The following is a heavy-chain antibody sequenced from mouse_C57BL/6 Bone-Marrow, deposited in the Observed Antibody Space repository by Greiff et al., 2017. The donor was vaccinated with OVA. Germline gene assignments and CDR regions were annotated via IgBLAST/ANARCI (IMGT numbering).Heavy chain of an antibody. D-gene: IGHD2-5*01. CDR2: IDPETGGT. J-gene: IGHJ4*01. Sequence: QVQLQQSGAELVRPGASVTLSCKASGYTFTDYEMPWVKQTPVHGLEWIGAIDPETGGTAYNQKFKGKAILTADKSSSTAYMELRSLTSEDSAVYYSTRGYSNYYAMDYWGQGTSVTVSS. V-gene: IGHV1-15*01. CDR1: GYTFTDYE. CDR3: TRGYSNYYAMDY.